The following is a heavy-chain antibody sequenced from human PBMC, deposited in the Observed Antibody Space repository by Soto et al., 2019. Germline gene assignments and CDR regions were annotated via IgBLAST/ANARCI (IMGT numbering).Heavy chain of an antibody. CDR3: ARHGDIVVVPADNLYYYYGMDV. D-gene: IGHD2-2*01. V-gene: IGHV5-51*01. J-gene: IGHJ6*02. CDR2: IYPGHSGT. CDR1: GDTFTTHW. Sequence: PGESLKISSKGSGDTFTTHWIGWVRQMPGKGLEWMGIIYPGHSGTRYSPSFQGQVTISADKSISTAYLQWSSLKASDTAMYYCARHGDIVVVPADNLYYYYGMDVWGQGTTVTVSS.